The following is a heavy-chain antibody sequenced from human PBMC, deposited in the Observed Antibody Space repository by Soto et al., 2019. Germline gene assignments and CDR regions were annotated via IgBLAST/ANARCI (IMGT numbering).Heavy chain of an antibody. Sequence: EVQLLESGGGLVQPGGSLRLSCAASGFTFNNYAISWVRQAPGKGLEWVSTITGSGDSAYYADSVKGRFIISRDNSKNTLYMPMHSLGAEYSAIYYCEKGRGTNYYYHMDVWGGGTTVTVSS. J-gene: IGHJ6*03. CDR1: GFTFNNYA. D-gene: IGHD1-7*01. CDR2: ITGSGDSA. V-gene: IGHV3-23*01. CDR3: EKGRGTNYYYHMDV.